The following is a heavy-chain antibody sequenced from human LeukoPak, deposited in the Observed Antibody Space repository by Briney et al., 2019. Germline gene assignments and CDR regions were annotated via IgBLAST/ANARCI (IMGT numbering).Heavy chain of an antibody. CDR2: IKPNSGDT. V-gene: IGHV1-2*02. Sequence: SSVTVSCKDCGYIFTGYYLHLVRQSRGQGFEWMGWIKPNSGDTNYAQKFQGRVTMTRDTSISTAYMELSRLRSDDTAVYYCARVPPDVATGCWGQGTLVTVSS. CDR3: ARVPPDVATGC. CDR1: GYIFTGYY. J-gene: IGHJ4*02. D-gene: IGHD5-12*01.